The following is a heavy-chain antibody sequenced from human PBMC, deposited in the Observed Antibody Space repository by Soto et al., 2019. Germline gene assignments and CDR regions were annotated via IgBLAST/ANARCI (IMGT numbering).Heavy chain of an antibody. CDR1: GLSLSNGRMG. V-gene: IGHV2-26*01. Sequence: QVTLKESGPVLVKPTETLTLTCTVSGLSLSNGRMGVSWIRQPPGKDLEWLAHIFSNDDKSYSTSLRRRLTISKDTSRSQVVLTMTNMDPMDSATYFCALIKDCSRTDCYLASFDPWGQGTLVTVSS. J-gene: IGHJ5*02. CDR3: ALIKDCSRTDCYLASFDP. CDR2: IFSNDDK. D-gene: IGHD2-2*01.